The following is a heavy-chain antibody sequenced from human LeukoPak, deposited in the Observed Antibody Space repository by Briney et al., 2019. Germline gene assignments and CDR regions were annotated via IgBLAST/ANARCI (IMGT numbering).Heavy chain of an antibody. CDR3: ARVGLQYYYYYYMDV. V-gene: IGHV1-8*01. CDR2: MNPNSGNT. J-gene: IGHJ6*03. CDR1: GYTFTSYD. Sequence: GASVKVSCKASGYTFTSYDINWVRQAAGQGLEWMGWMNPNSGNTGYAQTFQGRVTMTNNTYISTAYMELSSLRSEDTAVYYCARVGLQYYYYYYMDVWGKGTTVTVSS.